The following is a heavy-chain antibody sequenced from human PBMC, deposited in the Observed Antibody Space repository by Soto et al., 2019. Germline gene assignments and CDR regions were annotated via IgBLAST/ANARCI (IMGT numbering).Heavy chain of an antibody. Sequence: QVQLVQSAAEVEKRGGSVRVSYMTSGYSFTGHGISWVRQAPGQGLEWMGWISGDGGKTYHTQTLQGRVTMTTDTSTSTAYMELRSLETDDTAVYYCAKTYRTSSGAFDYWGQGSLVTVSS. CDR1: GYSFTGHG. D-gene: IGHD3-10*01. CDR2: ISGDGGKT. CDR3: AKTYRTSSGAFDY. J-gene: IGHJ4*02. V-gene: IGHV1-18*01.